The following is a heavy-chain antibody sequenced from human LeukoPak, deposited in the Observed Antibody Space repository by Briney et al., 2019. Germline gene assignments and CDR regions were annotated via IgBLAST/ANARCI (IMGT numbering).Heavy chain of an antibody. CDR2: ISSSSSTI. V-gene: IGHV3-48*02. CDR3: ASGGQTRYCDFWSGYYFDY. D-gene: IGHD3-3*01. J-gene: IGHJ4*02. CDR1: GFTFSSYS. Sequence: GGSLRLSCAASGFTFSSYSMNWVRQAPGKGLEWVSYISSSSSTIYYADSVKGRFTISRDNAKNSLYLQMNSLRDEDTAVYYCASGGQTRYCDFWSGYYFDYWGQGTLVTVSS.